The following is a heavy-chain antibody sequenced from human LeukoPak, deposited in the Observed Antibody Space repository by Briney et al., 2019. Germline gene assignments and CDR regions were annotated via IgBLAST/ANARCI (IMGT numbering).Heavy chain of an antibody. J-gene: IGHJ4*02. V-gene: IGHV3-23*01. Sequence: QPGGSLRLSCAASGFTFSSYAMSWVRQAPGKGLEWVSAISGSGGSTYYADSVKGRFTISRDNSKNTLYLQMNSLRAEDTAVYYCASPTHLYYYDSSGYYYDYWGQGTLVTVSS. CDR1: GFTFSSYA. CDR3: ASPTHLYYYDSSGYYYDY. D-gene: IGHD3-22*01. CDR2: ISGSGGST.